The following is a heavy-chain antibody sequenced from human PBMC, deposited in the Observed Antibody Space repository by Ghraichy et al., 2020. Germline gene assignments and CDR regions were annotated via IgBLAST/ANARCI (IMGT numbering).Heavy chain of an antibody. Sequence: GGSLRLSCAASGFTFSSYSMNWVRQAPGKGLEWVSSISSSSSYIYYADSVKGRFTISRDNAKNSLYLQMNSLRAEDTAVYYCARDRYDFWSGTQGGFDYWGQGTLVTVSS. V-gene: IGHV3-21*01. D-gene: IGHD3-3*01. J-gene: IGHJ4*02. CDR3: ARDRYDFWSGTQGGFDY. CDR2: ISSSSSYI. CDR1: GFTFSSYS.